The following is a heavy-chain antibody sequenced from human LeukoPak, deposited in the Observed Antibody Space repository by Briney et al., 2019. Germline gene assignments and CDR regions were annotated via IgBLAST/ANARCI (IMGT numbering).Heavy chain of an antibody. Sequence: PGGSLRLSCAASGFTFSDYYMSWVRQAPGKGLECVSTISGSGSDTYYTDSVKGRFTISRDSSKNSLYLQMNNLRVEDTAIYYCVKGREAYSASYTPFGPWGQGTLVTVSS. CDR2: ISGSGSDT. CDR1: GFTFSDYY. V-gene: IGHV3-23*01. D-gene: IGHD1-26*01. J-gene: IGHJ5*02. CDR3: VKGREAYSASYTPFGP.